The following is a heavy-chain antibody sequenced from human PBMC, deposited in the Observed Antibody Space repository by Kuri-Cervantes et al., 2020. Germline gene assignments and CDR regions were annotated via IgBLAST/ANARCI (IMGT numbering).Heavy chain of an antibody. CDR1: GFTFSSYG. J-gene: IGHJ4*02. D-gene: IGHD2-15*01. CDR3: AKGSGDY. CDR2: IWYDGSNK. Sequence: LSLTCAASGFTFSSYGMHWARQAPGKGLEWVAVIWYDGSNKYYADSVKGRFTISRDNSKNTLYLQMNSLRAEDTAVYYCAKGSGDYWGQGTLVTVSS. V-gene: IGHV3-33*06.